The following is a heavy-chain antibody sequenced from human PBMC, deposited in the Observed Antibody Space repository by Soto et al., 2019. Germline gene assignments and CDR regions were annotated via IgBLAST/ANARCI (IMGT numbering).Heavy chain of an antibody. CDR2: ISGSGGST. Sequence: EVQLLDSGGGLVQPGGSMRLPVEAPGFTFITYAMSWVPQAQGKGLAWFSIISGSGGSTYYPDSVKGRFTIARDNSTNTLYLQMNSLRADDTAVYYCAKLPAAQSYFDFWGQGTLVTVSS. V-gene: IGHV3-23*01. CDR1: GFTFITYA. D-gene: IGHD2-2*01. CDR3: AKLPAAQSYFDF. J-gene: IGHJ4*02.